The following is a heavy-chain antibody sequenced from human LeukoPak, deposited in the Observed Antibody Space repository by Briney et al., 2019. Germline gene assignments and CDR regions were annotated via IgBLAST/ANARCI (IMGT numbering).Heavy chain of an antibody. J-gene: IGHJ6*03. CDR3: ARRVKYYYYYMDV. CDR1: GFTFSEYY. Sequence: GRSQRPSCAASGFTFSEYYMTSIRHAPGKGLESLSYISSSGSTIYYADSVKGRFTMSRDNAKNSLYLQMNSLRADDTAVYYCARRVKYYYYYMDVWGKGTTVTISS. CDR2: ISSSGSTI. D-gene: IGHD4-11*01. V-gene: IGHV3-11*01.